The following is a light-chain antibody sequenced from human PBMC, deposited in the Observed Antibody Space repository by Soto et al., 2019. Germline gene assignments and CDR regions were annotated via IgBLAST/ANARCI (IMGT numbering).Light chain of an antibody. Sequence: QSVLTQPPSASGTPGQSVTISCSGSSSNIGSNYVYWYQQLPGTAPKIIIYRNNQRPSGVPDRISGSKSGTSASLAISGLRSEDEADYYCSAWDDSLSGYVFGTGTKVTVL. V-gene: IGLV1-47*01. J-gene: IGLJ1*01. CDR2: RNN. CDR1: SSNIGSNY. CDR3: SAWDDSLSGYV.